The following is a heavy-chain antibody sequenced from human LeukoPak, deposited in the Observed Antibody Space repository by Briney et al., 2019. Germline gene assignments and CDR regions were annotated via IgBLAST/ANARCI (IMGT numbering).Heavy chain of an antibody. Sequence: PGGSLRLSCAASGFTFSSYSMNWVRQAPGKGLEWVSAISGSGGSTYYADSVKGRFTISRDNSKNTLYLQMNSLRAEDTAVYYCAKVYSGYDSCDYWGQGTLVTVSS. CDR1: GFTFSSYS. D-gene: IGHD5-12*01. CDR2: ISGSGGST. V-gene: IGHV3-23*01. CDR3: AKVYSGYDSCDY. J-gene: IGHJ4*02.